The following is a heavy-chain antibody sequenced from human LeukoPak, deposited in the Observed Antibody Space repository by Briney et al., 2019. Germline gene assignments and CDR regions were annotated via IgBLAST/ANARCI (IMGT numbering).Heavy chain of an antibody. CDR1: GYTFTSYD. CDR2: MNPNSGNT. CDR3: ARLGRKGWYGWFDP. J-gene: IGHJ5*02. V-gene: IGHV1-8*01. D-gene: IGHD6-19*01. Sequence: GASVKVSCKASGYTFTSYDINWVRQATGQGLERMGWMNPNSGNTGYAQKLQGRVTMTRNTSISTAYMELSSLRSEDTAVYYCARLGRKGWYGWFDPWGQGTLVTVSS.